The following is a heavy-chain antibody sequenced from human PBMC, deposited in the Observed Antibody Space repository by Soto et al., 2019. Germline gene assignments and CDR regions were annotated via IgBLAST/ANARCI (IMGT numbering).Heavy chain of an antibody. CDR1: GFTFSSYG. CDR2: ISYDGSNK. D-gene: IGHD2-15*01. CDR3: AKDLRYCSGGSCYSDSGMDV. J-gene: IGHJ6*02. Sequence: GGSLRLSCAASGFTFSSYGMHWVRQAPGKGLEWVAVISYDGSNKYYADSVKGRFTISRDNSKNTLYLQMNSLRAEDTAVYYCAKDLRYCSGGSCYSDSGMDVWGQGTTVTVSS. V-gene: IGHV3-30*18.